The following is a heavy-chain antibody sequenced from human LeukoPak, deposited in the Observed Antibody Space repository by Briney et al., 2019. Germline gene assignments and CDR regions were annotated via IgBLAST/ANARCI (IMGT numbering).Heavy chain of an antibody. CDR1: GYTFTSYG. CDR3: VRESYYDRSGDYEY. D-gene: IGHD3-22*01. J-gene: IGHJ4*02. Sequence: GASVKASCKASGYTFTSYGISWVRQAPGQGLEWMGWISAYNGNTNYAQKLQGRVTMTTDTSTTTAYLDMRSLRSDDTAVYYCVRESYYDRSGDYEYWGQGTLVTVSS. V-gene: IGHV1-18*01. CDR2: ISAYNGNT.